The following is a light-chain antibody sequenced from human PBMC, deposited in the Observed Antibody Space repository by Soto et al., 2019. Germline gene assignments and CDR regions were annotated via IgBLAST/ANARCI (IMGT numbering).Light chain of an antibody. CDR2: GAS. CDR3: QQYGSSPIT. Sequence: EIVMTQSPVTLSVSPGERVTLSCRASQSVSSNLAWYQQKPGQAPRLLMYGASSRATGIPDRLSGSGSGTDFTLTISRLEPEDFAVYYCQQYGSSPITFGQGTRLEIK. CDR1: QSVSSN. J-gene: IGKJ5*01. V-gene: IGKV3-20*01.